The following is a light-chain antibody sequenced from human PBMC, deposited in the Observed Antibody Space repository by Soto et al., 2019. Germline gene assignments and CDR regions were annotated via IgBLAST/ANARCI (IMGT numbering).Light chain of an antibody. CDR1: QDIKNY. Sequence: IQGTQSPSSLSASLGDRRIVPWRASQDIKNYLNWYQRKPGTAPRLLIYAPSNLHRWVPSTSSPRGSRTDFALNISSLKPEDFETYYCQQSYTTPITFGQGTRLEI. CDR2: APS. J-gene: IGKJ5*01. V-gene: IGKV1-39*01. CDR3: QQSYTTPIT.